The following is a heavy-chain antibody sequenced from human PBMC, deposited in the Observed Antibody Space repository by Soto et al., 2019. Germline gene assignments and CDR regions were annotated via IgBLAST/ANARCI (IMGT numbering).Heavy chain of an antibody. Sequence: QVQLVESGGGVVQPGRSLRLSCAGSGFTFSNCAIHWVRQAPGKGLEWVGVISNDGNKKYYADSAKGRFTISRDNSKKIVYLQMNTLRTDDTAVYFCARKEQEEARPMDYWGQGTQVTVSS. J-gene: IGHJ4*02. V-gene: IGHV3-30-3*01. CDR2: ISNDGNKK. CDR3: ARKEQEEARPMDY. D-gene: IGHD1-26*01. CDR1: GFTFSNCA.